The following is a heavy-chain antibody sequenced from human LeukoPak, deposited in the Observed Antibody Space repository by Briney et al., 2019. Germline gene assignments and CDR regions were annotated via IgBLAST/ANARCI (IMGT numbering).Heavy chain of an antibody. CDR2: IYDSGST. CDR3: ARVGHYDSSGYYYLIDY. Sequence: SETLSLTCTVSGGSISSSSYYWGWIRQPPGTGLEWIGSIYDSGSTYYNPSLKSRVTISVDTSKNQFSLKLSSVTAADTAVYYCARVGHYDSSGYYYLIDYWGQGTLVTVSS. D-gene: IGHD3-22*01. CDR1: GGSISSSSYY. J-gene: IGHJ4*02. V-gene: IGHV4-39*07.